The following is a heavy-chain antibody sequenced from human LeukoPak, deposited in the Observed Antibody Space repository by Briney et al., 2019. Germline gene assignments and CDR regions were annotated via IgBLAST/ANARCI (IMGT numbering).Heavy chain of an antibody. CDR2: IYYSGST. Sequence: SETLSLTCTVSGGSISSSSYYWGWIRQPPGKGLEWIGSIYYSGSTYYNPSLKSRVTISVDTSKNQFSLKLSSVTAADTAVYYCARDKGYYGSGSYSHWFDPWGQGTLVTVSS. J-gene: IGHJ5*02. D-gene: IGHD3-10*01. CDR1: GGSISSSSYY. CDR3: ARDKGYYGSGSYSHWFDP. V-gene: IGHV4-39*07.